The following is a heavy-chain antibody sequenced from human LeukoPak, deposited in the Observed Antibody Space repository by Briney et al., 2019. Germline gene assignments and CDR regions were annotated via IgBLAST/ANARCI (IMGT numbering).Heavy chain of an antibody. CDR2: ISIDEKST. D-gene: IGHD6-25*01. CDR1: GFTFSTYW. CDR3: ARAGGYPYWYFDL. J-gene: IGHJ2*01. Sequence: PGGSLRLSCAASGFTFSTYWVHWVRQAPGKGLVWVSHISIDEKSTTYADSVKGRFTISRDNAKNTVYLQMNSLRAEGTAVYYCARAGGYPYWYFDLWGRGTLVTVSS. V-gene: IGHV3-74*03.